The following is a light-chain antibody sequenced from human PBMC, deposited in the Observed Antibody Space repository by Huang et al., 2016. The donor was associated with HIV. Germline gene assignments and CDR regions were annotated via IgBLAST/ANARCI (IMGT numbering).Light chain of an antibody. V-gene: IGKV3-15*01. J-gene: IGKJ1*01. CDR2: GAS. CDR1: QNIDTN. Sequence: EIVMTQSPATLSVSPGERAILFCRASQNIDTNVAWYQQKPGQAPRLLIFGASTRATGISARFTGGGSETEFTLTINSVQSEDVAMYYCHQYNDWPPWTFGQGTRVEI. CDR3: HQYNDWPPWT.